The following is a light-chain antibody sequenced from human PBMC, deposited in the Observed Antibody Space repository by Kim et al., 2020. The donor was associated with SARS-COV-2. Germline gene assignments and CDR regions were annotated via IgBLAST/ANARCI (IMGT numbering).Light chain of an antibody. CDR2: LEGSGSY. V-gene: IGLV4-60*03. CDR3: ETWDSNTWV. Sequence: QLVLTQSSSASASLGSSVKLTCTLSSGHSSYIIAWHQQQPGKAPRYLMKLEGSGSYNKGSGVPDRFSGSSSGADRYLTISNLQSEDGADYYCETWDSNTWVFGGGTKLTVL. CDR1: SGHSSYI. J-gene: IGLJ3*02.